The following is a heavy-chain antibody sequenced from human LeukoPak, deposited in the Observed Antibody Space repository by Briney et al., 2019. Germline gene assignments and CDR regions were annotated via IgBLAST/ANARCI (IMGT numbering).Heavy chain of an antibody. V-gene: IGHV3-21*01. Sequence: PGGSLRLSCAASGFTFSSYSMNWVRQAPGKGLEWVSSISSSSSYIYCADSVKGRFTISRDNAKNSLYLQMNSLRAEDTAVYYCARDKYSSGWYVGAAVFDYWGQGTLVTVSS. D-gene: IGHD6-19*01. CDR1: GFTFSSYS. CDR3: ARDKYSSGWYVGAAVFDY. CDR2: ISSSSSYI. J-gene: IGHJ4*02.